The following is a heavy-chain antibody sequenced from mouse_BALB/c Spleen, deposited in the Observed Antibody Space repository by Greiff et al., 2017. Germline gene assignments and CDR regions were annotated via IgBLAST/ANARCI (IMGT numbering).Heavy chain of an antibody. V-gene: IGHV14-3*02. Sequence: VQLQQSGAELVKPGASVKLSCTASGFNIKDTYMHWVKQRPEQGLEWIGRIDPANGNTKYDPKFQGKATITADTSSNTAYLQLSSLTSEDTAVYYCASPITTVVASYYFDYWGQGTTLTVSS. J-gene: IGHJ2*01. CDR1: GFNIKDTY. CDR3: ASPITTVVASYYFDY. D-gene: IGHD1-1*01. CDR2: IDPANGNT.